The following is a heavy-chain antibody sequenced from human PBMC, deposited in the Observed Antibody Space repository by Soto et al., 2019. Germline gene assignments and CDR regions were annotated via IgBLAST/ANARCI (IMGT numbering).Heavy chain of an antibody. J-gene: IGHJ4*02. CDR1: GFTFSSYG. CDR2: IWYDGSNK. CDR3: ARLGGSSRGFDY. D-gene: IGHD1-26*01. Sequence: GGSLRLSCAASGFTFSSYGMHWVRQAPGKGLEWVAVIWYDGSNKYYADSVKGRFTISRDNSKNTLYLQMNSLRAEDTAVYYCARLGGSSRGFDYWGQGTLVTVSS. V-gene: IGHV3-33*01.